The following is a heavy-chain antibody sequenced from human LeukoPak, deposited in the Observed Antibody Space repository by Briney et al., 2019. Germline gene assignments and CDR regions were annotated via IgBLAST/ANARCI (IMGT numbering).Heavy chain of an antibody. CDR2: ISAYNGNT. D-gene: IGHD2-2*01. CDR1: GYTFTSYG. J-gene: IGHJ5*02. Sequence: ASVTVSCTASGYTFTSYGISWVRQAPGQGLEWMGWISAYNGNTNYAQKLQGRVTMTTDTSTSTAYMELRSLKSDDTAVYYCARDLGVGGYCSSTSCSWFDPWGQGTLVTVSS. V-gene: IGHV1-18*04. CDR3: ARDLGVGGYCSSTSCSWFDP.